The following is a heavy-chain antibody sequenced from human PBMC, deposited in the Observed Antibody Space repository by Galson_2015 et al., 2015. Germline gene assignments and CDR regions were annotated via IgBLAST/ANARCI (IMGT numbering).Heavy chain of an antibody. J-gene: IGHJ3*02. CDR1: GFAFDDYA. Sequence: SLRLSCAGSGFAFDDYAMHWVRQGPGKGLEWVAGISWNGNGINYADSVKGRFTISRDNAKNSLHLQMNSLRAEDTALYYCARWWYTSGWGSLDLPLGAFDIWGQGTTVTVSS. V-gene: IGHV3-9*01. CDR3: ARWWYTSGWGSLDLPLGAFDI. CDR2: ISWNGNGI. D-gene: IGHD6-19*01.